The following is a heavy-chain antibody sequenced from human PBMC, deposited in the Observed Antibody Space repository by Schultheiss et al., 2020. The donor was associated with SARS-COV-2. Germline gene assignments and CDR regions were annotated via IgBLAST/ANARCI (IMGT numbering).Heavy chain of an antibody. Sequence: WETLSLTCTVSGGSISSYYWSWIRQPPGKGLEWIGYIYYSGSTNYNPSLKSRVTISVDKSKNQFSLKLSSVTAADTAVYYCARSGYSSGYRAFDIWGQGTMVTVSS. J-gene: IGHJ3*02. V-gene: IGHV4-59*12. D-gene: IGHD6-19*01. CDR1: GGSISSYY. CDR3: ARSGYSSGYRAFDI. CDR2: IYYSGST.